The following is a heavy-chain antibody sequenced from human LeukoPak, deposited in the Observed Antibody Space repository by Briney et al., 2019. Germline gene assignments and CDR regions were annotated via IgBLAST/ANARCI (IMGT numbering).Heavy chain of an antibody. CDR1: GFTFSSYG. V-gene: IGHV3-23*01. CDR3: AKDSPFLSI. CDR2: ISYNDGST. J-gene: IGHJ3*02. D-gene: IGHD2/OR15-2a*01. Sequence: GGSPRLSCTASGFTFSSYGVSWVRQAPGKGLQWVSAISYNDGSTYYADSVKGRFTISRDNSKNTLFLQMNSLRAEDTTTYYCAKDSPFLSIWEQGTMVTVSS.